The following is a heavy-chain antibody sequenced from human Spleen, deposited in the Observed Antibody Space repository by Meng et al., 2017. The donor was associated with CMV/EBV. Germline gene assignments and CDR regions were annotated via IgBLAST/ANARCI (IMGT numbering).Heavy chain of an antibody. D-gene: IGHD4-17*01. Sequence: GESLKISCAASGFTFSSVWMSWVRQAPGKGLEWVGRIRSNDQGGLADYAAHVKGRLTISRDDSTNTLYQQMNSLETEDTAVYYCTTTAYSDSAFNRWGQGTMVTVSS. CDR3: TTTAYSDSAFNR. V-gene: IGHV3-15*01. J-gene: IGHJ3*02. CDR2: IRSNDQGGLA. CDR1: GFTFSSVW.